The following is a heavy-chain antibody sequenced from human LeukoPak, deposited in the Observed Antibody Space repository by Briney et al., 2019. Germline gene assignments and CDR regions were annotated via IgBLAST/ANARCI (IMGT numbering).Heavy chain of an antibody. CDR1: GFTFSSYA. CDR2: FYSGGDT. D-gene: IGHD4-11*01. CDR3: ARVSVTPYYYYYYMDV. Sequence: PGGSLRLSCAASGFTFSSYAMSWVRQAPGKGLECVSVFYSGGDTYYADSVKGRFTISRDTSKNMVYLQMNSLRAEDTAVYYCARVSVTPYYYYYYMDVWGKGTTVTVSS. V-gene: IGHV3-66*01. J-gene: IGHJ6*03.